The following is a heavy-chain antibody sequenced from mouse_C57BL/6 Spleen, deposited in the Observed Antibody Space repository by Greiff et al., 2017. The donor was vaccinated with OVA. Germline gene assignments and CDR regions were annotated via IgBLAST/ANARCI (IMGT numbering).Heavy chain of an antibody. V-gene: IGHV5-16*01. Sequence: EVKLMESEGGLVQPGSSMKLSCTASGFTFSDYYMAWVRQVPEKGLEWVANINYDGSSTYYLDSLKSRFIISRDNAKNILYLQMSSLKSEDTATYYCARDGYDYDAGLPYWYFDVWGTGTTVTVSS. CDR2: INYDGSST. D-gene: IGHD2-4*01. CDR3: ARDGYDYDAGLPYWYFDV. CDR1: GFTFSDYY. J-gene: IGHJ1*03.